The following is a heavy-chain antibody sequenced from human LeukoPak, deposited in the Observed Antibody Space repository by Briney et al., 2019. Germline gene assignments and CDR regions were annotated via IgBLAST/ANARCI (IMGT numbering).Heavy chain of an antibody. CDR2: INPNSGGT. V-gene: IGHV1-2*02. CDR3: PRGNGSGGGGNWFDP. CDR1: GYTFTGYY. J-gene: IGHJ5*02. Sequence: ASVKVSFKASGYTFTGYYMHWVRQAPGQGLEWMGWINPNSGGTNYAQKFQGRVTMTKDTSISTAYMELSRLRTDETTEYYGPRGNGSGGGGNWFDPWGQGTLVTVSS. D-gene: IGHD3-16*01.